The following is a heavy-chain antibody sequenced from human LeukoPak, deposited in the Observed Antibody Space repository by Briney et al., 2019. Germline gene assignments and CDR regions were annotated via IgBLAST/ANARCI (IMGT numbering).Heavy chain of an antibody. CDR2: IKEDGREK. CDR1: GFTFSRYW. J-gene: IGHJ4*02. Sequence: PGGSLRLSCAASGFTFSRYWMSWVRQAPGKGLEWVANIKEDGREKYYVDSVKGRFTISRDNAKNSLYLQMNSLGAEDSAIYYCAREIPGGAVTLDYWGQGTLVTVSS. D-gene: IGHD1-26*01. V-gene: IGHV3-7*01. CDR3: AREIPGGAVTLDY.